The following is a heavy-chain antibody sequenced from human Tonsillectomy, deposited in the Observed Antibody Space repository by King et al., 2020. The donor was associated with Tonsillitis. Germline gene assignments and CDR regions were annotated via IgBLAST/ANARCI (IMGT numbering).Heavy chain of an antibody. CDR1: GYTFTSXY. Sequence: QLVQSGAEVKKPGASVMVSCKASGYTFTSXYIHWVRQAPGQGLEWMGIFNPSGGSTTYAQKFQGRVTMTRDTSTSTVYMELSGLTSDDTDVYYYASXLRXXFGYRXYEGGNYWXXGTLVTVXS. D-gene: IGHD5-12*01. V-gene: IGHV1-46*01. J-gene: IGHJ4*02. CDR3: ASXLRXXFGYRXYEGGNY. CDR2: FNPSGGST.